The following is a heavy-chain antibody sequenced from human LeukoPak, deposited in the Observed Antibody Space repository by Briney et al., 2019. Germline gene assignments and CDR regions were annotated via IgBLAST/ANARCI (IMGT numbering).Heavy chain of an antibody. CDR1: GFTISDAW. CDR2: IKRRRDGGTT. V-gene: IGHV3-15*01. J-gene: IGHJ4*02. Sequence: PGGSLRLSCAASGFTISDAWMSWVRQAPGKGLEWVGRIKRRRDGGTTDYAAPVKGRLSISRDDSKNILYPQMNSLRVEDTAVYYCTGSKWATNDYGGQGTRVIVSS. D-gene: IGHD4-11*01. CDR3: TGSKWATNDY.